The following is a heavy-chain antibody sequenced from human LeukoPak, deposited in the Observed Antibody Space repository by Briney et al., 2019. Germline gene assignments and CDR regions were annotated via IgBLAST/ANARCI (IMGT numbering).Heavy chain of an antibody. V-gene: IGHV4-30-4*01. J-gene: IGHJ5*02. D-gene: IGHD3-10*01. CDR1: GGSISSGDYY. Sequence: PSQTLSLTCTVSGGSISSGDYYWSWIRQPPGKGLEWIGYIYYSGSTYYNPSLKSRVTISVDMSKNQFSLKLSSVTAADTALYYCATDHNQYYYGSGVSGGWFDPWGQGTLVTVSS. CDR2: IYYSGST. CDR3: ATDHNQYYYGSGVSGGWFDP.